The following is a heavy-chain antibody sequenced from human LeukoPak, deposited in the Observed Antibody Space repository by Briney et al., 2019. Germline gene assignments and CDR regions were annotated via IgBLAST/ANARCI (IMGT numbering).Heavy chain of an antibody. V-gene: IGHV1-18*01. D-gene: IGHD3-3*01. Sequence: GASVKVSCKASGYTFTSYGISWVRQAPGQGLEWMGWISAYNGNTNYAQKLQGRVTMTTDTSTSTAYMELRSLRSDDTAVYYCARDGGPPRSDFWSGYKAGGNYYYYGMDVWGQGTTVTVSS. CDR2: ISAYNGNT. CDR3: ARDGGPPRSDFWSGYKAGGNYYYYGMDV. J-gene: IGHJ6*02. CDR1: GYTFTSYG.